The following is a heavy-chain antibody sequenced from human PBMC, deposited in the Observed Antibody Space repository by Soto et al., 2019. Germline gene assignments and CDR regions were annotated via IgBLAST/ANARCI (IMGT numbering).Heavy chain of an antibody. J-gene: IGHJ4*02. CDR3: AKDVPSVVPAAMSYFDY. D-gene: IGHD2-2*01. CDR1: GFTFSSYA. V-gene: IGHV3-23*01. Sequence: GSLRLSCAASGFTFSSYAMSWVRQAPGKGLEWVSAISGSGGSTYYADSVKGRFTISRDNSKNTLYLQMNSLRAEDTAVYYCAKDVPSVVPAAMSYFDYWGQGTLVTVSS. CDR2: ISGSGGST.